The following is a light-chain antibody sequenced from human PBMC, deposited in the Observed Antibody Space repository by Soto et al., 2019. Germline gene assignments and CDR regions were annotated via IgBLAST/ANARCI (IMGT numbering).Light chain of an antibody. CDR1: QYVSSNS. J-gene: IGKJ2*01. V-gene: IGKV3-20*01. Sequence: EIVLTQSPGTLSLSPGERATLYCRASQYVSSNSLAWYQQKPGQAPSLLIYDASTRATGIPDRFSGSGSGTDFTLTISRLEPEDFAVYYCQQYVRSQTFGQGTKLQI. CDR3: QQYVRSQT. CDR2: DAS.